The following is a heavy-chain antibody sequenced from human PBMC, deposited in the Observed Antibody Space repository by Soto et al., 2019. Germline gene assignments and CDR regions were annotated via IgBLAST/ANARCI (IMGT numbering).Heavy chain of an antibody. V-gene: IGHV1-8*01. CDR1: GYSFTSYD. CDR2: MNPNSGNT. J-gene: IGHJ3*02. Sequence: QVPMVQSGAEVKKPGASVEVSCRASGYSFTSYDVNWVRQATGQGLEWMGWMNPNSGNTAFAQKFQGRVTMTRDTPISAAYMELSGLRSEDTAVYYCARYPYTSYCSDGSCSYDAFDIWGQGTVVTVSS. D-gene: IGHD2-15*01. CDR3: ARYPYTSYCSDGSCSYDAFDI.